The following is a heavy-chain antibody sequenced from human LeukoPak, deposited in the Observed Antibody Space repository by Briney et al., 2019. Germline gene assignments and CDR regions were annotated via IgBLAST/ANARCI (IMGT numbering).Heavy chain of an antibody. CDR3: ARDPSGKSVAGAGASDY. Sequence: SETLSLTCTVSGGSINSYYWSWIRQPAGKGLEWIGRIHTSGSTNYNPSLKSRVTMSVDTSKNQVSLKLSSVTAADTAMYYCARDPSGKSVAGAGASDYWGQGTLVTVSS. CDR1: GGSINSYY. D-gene: IGHD6-19*01. J-gene: IGHJ4*02. V-gene: IGHV4-4*07. CDR2: IHTSGST.